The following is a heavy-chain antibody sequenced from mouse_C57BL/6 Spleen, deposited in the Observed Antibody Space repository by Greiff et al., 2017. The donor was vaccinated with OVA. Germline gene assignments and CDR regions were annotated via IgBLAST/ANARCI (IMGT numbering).Heavy chain of an antibody. J-gene: IGHJ2*01. CDR1: GYAFSSYW. CDR3: ARDTVVATNYFDY. V-gene: IGHV1-80*01. D-gene: IGHD1-1*01. Sequence: QVQLQQSGAELVKPGASVKISCKASGYAFSSYWMNWVKQRPGKGLEWIGQIYPGDGDTNYNGKFKGKATLTADKSSSTAYMQLSSLTSEDSAVYFCARDTVVATNYFDYWGQGTTLTVSS. CDR2: IYPGDGDT.